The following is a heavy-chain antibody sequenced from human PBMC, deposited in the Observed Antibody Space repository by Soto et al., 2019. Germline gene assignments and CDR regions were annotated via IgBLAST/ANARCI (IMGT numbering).Heavy chain of an antibody. CDR1: GDTFNNYV. CDR3: ATERLNLVRGVSDF. V-gene: IGHV1-69*04. D-gene: IGHD3-10*01. Sequence: QVQLEQSGAEVKKPGSSVKVSCKASGDTFNNYVISWVRQAPGQGLEWMGRIIPIIGIAKYAQKFQDRVTITADNSTSTAYMELSSLRSEDTAVYYCATERLNLVRGVSDFWGQGTLVTVSS. J-gene: IGHJ4*02. CDR2: IIPIIGIA.